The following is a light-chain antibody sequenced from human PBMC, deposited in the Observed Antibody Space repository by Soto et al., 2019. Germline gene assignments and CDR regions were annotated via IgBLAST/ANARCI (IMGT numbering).Light chain of an antibody. J-gene: IGKJ1*01. CDR3: QQRYSTPLT. CDR2: AAS. Sequence: DIQMTQSPSSLSASVGDRVTITCRASQGINNYLNWYQQKPGKAPNLLIYAASSLQSGVPSRFSGSGSGTDFTLTISSLQPEDFATYYCQQRYSTPLTFGQGTRGEIK. V-gene: IGKV1-39*01. CDR1: QGINNY.